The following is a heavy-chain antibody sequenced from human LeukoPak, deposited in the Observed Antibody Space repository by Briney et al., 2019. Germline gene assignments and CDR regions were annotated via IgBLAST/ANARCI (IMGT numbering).Heavy chain of an antibody. J-gene: IGHJ4*02. Sequence: PGGSLRLSCAASGFTFSSYAMSWVRQAPGKGLEWVSAISRSGDITYYADSVKGRFTISRDNAKNSLYLQMNSLRAEDTAVCYCARVPHDIVVVVAATPDYWGQGTRVTVSS. CDR3: ARVPHDIVVVVAATPDY. V-gene: IGHV3-23*01. D-gene: IGHD2-15*01. CDR2: ISRSGDIT. CDR1: GFTFSSYA.